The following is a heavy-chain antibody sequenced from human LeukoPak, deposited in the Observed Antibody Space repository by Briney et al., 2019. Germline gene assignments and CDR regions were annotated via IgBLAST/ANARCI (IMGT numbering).Heavy chain of an antibody. D-gene: IGHD6-19*01. J-gene: IGHJ4*02. CDR3: ARDRVCSSGHFDC. CDR1: GGSISSYY. V-gene: IGHV4-59*01. Sequence: SETLSLTCTVPGGSISSYYWSTIRQRPGKGLERIGYIYYGGSTNYNPSLKSRVTISVDPSKNQFSLLLSSVTAADTAVYYCARDRVCSSGHFDCWGQGTLVTVSS. CDR2: IYYGGST.